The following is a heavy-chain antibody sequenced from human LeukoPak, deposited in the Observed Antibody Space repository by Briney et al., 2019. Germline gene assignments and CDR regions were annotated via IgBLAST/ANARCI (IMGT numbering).Heavy chain of an antibody. CDR3: ARGSGYSGYSDY. CDR1: GFTFSDYY. D-gene: IGHD5-12*01. Sequence: KPGGSLRLSCAASGFTFSDYYMSWIRQAPGKGLEWVSYISSSSSYTDYADSVKGRFTISRDNAKNSLNLQMNSLRAEDTAVYYCARGSGYSGYSDYWGQGTLVTVSS. CDR2: ISSSSSYT. J-gene: IGHJ4*02. V-gene: IGHV3-11*05.